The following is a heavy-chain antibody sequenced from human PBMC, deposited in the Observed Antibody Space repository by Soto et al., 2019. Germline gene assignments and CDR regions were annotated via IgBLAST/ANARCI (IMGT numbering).Heavy chain of an antibody. Sequence: EVQLVESGGGLTQPGGSLRLSCVVSGFIVSRSHMMWVRQAPGKGLEGVSVIYNHGQINYVDPVKGRFTIARDNSTNTIYLQMNSLKVETTAVYYCVSVTGAGRHWGQGALVTVSS. CDR2: IYNHGQI. J-gene: IGHJ4*02. CDR1: GFIVSRSH. CDR3: VSVTGAGRH. D-gene: IGHD7-27*01. V-gene: IGHV3-53*01.